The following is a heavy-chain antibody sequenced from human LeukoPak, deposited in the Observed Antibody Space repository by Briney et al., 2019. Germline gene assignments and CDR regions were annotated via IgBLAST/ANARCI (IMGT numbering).Heavy chain of an antibody. CDR3: AKVLTVGMHDAFDI. D-gene: IGHD7-27*01. J-gene: IGHJ3*02. Sequence: GSLRLSCAASGFTFSTYAMSWVRQAPGKGLEWVSTISGSGSSTYYADSVKGRFTISRINSKNTLYLQVNTLRAEDTAVYHCAKVLTVGMHDAFDIWGQGTMVTVSS. CDR2: ISGSGSST. V-gene: IGHV3-23*01. CDR1: GFTFSTYA.